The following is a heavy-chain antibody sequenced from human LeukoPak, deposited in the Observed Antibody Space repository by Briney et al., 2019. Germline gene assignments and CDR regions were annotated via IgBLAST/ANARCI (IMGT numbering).Heavy chain of an antibody. CDR1: GGSISSYY. CDR3: ARIPKYYDFWSGYYTYYFDY. J-gene: IGHJ4*02. Sequence: PSETLSLTCTVSGGSISSYYWSWIRQPPGKGLEWIGSIYFSGSTYYNPSLKGRVTISVDTSKNQFSLKLSSVTAADTAVYYCARIPKYYDFWSGYYTYYFDYWGQGTLVTVSS. CDR2: IYFSGST. V-gene: IGHV4-59*04. D-gene: IGHD3-3*01.